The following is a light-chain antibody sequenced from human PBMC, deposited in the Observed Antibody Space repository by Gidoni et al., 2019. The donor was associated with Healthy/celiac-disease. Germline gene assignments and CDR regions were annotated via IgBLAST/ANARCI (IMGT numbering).Light chain of an antibody. V-gene: IGKV1-9*01. CDR1: QGICSY. CDR3: QQLRA. J-gene: IGKJ1*01. Sequence: DIQLTQSPSFLSPSVGDRVTITRRASQGICSYLAWYQQKPGKAPKLLIYAASTLQSGVPSRFSGSGSVTEFTLTISSLQPEDFATYYCQQLRAFGQGTKVEIK. CDR2: AAS.